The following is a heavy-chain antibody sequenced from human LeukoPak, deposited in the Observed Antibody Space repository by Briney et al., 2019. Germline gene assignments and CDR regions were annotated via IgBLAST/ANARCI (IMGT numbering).Heavy chain of an antibody. CDR1: GGSISSGDYY. D-gene: IGHD3-22*01. J-gene: IGHJ3*02. CDR3: ARAKLITMIVVVRARAFDI. V-gene: IGHV4-30-4*01. CDR2: IYYSGST. Sequence: SETLSLTCTVSGGSISSGDYYWSWIRQPPGKGLEWIGYIYYSGSTYYNPSLKSRVTISVDTSKNQFSLKLSSVTAADTAVYYCARAKLITMIVVVRARAFDIWGQGTMVTVSS.